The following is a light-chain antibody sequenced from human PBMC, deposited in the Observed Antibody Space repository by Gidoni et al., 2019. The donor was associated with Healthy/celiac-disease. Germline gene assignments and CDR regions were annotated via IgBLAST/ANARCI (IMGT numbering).Light chain of an antibody. Sequence: DIQMTQSPSSLSASVGDRVTITCQASQDISNYLNWYQQKPGKAPKLLIYDASNLETGVPSRFSGSGSGTDFTFTISSLQPEDIATYYCPRYDNLRTFGPGTKVDIK. CDR1: QDISNY. CDR2: DAS. J-gene: IGKJ3*01. CDR3: PRYDNLRT. V-gene: IGKV1-33*01.